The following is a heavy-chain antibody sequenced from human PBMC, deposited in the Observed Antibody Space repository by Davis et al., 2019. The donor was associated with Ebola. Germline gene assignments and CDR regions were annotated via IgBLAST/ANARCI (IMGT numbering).Heavy chain of an antibody. V-gene: IGHV1-46*01. J-gene: IGHJ6*04. CDR3: AREVVVVITTQYYYYGMDV. CDR2: IHPSGGST. CDR1: LGTFSSYP. D-gene: IGHD3-22*01. Sequence: SVNVSCKASLGTFSSYPISWVRQAPGQGLEWMGIIHPSGGSTSYAQKFQGSVTMTRDTSTSTVYMELSSLRSEDTAVYYCAREVVVVITTQYYYYGMDVWGKGTTVTVSS.